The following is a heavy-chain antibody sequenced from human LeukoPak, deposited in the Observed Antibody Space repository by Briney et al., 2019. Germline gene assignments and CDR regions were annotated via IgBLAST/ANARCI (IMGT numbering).Heavy chain of an antibody. CDR3: ARVPVVPYYYGSGSTNRSQQRFFDY. CDR2: ISNSDSST. Sequence: GGSLRLSCAASGFTFINAWMAWVRQAPGKGLEWVSTISNSDSSTYYADSVKGRFTISRDNSENTLYLQMNSLRAEDTAVYYCARVPVVPYYYGSGSTNRSQQRFFDYWGQGTLVTVSS. J-gene: IGHJ4*02. CDR1: GFTFINAW. D-gene: IGHD3-10*01. V-gene: IGHV3-23*01.